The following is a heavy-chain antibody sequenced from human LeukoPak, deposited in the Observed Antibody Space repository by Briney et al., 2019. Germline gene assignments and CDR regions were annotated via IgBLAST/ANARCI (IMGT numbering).Heavy chain of an antibody. Sequence: GGSLRLSCAASGFTFDDCAMHWVRQAPGKGLEWVSLISGDGGSTYYADSVKGRFTISRDNSKNSLYLQMNSLRTEDTALYYCATSDILTGYYYYYGMDVWGQGTTVTVSS. CDR1: GFTFDDCA. V-gene: IGHV3-43*02. CDR2: ISGDGGST. CDR3: ATSDILTGYYYYYGMDV. D-gene: IGHD3-9*01. J-gene: IGHJ6*02.